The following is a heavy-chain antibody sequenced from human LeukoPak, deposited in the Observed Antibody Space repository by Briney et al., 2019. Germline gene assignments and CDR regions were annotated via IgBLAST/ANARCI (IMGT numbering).Heavy chain of an antibody. V-gene: IGHV3-33*01. CDR3: ARASGRFLEWLSVYYYYGMDV. Sequence: GGSLRLSCVASGFTFNTYGIHWVRQAPGKGLEWVAVIWYDGNNEYYTDSVKGRFTISRDNSKNTLHLQMNSLRAEDTAVYYCARASGRFLEWLSVYYYYGMDVWGQGTTVTVSS. CDR1: GFTFNTYG. CDR2: IWYDGNNE. J-gene: IGHJ6*02. D-gene: IGHD3-3*01.